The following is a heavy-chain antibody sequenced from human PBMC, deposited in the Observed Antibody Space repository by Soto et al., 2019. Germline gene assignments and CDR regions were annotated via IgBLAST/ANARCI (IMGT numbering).Heavy chain of an antibody. Sequence: GGSLRLSCAASGFTFRNYAMTWARQAPGKGLEWVSSLLRSGSSAYYADSVKGRFTISRDNAKNSLYLQMNSLRAEDTAVYYCARGYNGWFDPWGQGTLVTVSS. J-gene: IGHJ5*02. D-gene: IGHD1-20*01. CDR2: LLRSGSSA. V-gene: IGHV3-21*01. CDR1: GFTFRNYA. CDR3: ARGYNGWFDP.